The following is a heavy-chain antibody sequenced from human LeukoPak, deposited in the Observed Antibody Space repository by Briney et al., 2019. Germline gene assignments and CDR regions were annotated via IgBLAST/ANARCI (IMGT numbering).Heavy chain of an antibody. CDR3: AKDRPNYYGSNGHYYRRDGDY. CDR2: ITSSGDGT. Sequence: PGGSLRLSCAASGFTFSIYAMSWVRHAPGRGLQWVSSITSSGDGTYYADSVKGRFTISRDNSENTLYLQMNSLRVEDTAVYFCAKDRPNYYGSNGHYYRRDGDYWGQGTLVTVSS. D-gene: IGHD3-22*01. J-gene: IGHJ4*02. V-gene: IGHV3-23*01. CDR1: GFTFSIYA.